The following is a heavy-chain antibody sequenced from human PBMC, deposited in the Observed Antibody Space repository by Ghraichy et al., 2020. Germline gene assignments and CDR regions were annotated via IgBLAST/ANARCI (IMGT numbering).Heavy chain of an antibody. CDR3: ARVLFSSSSSWYLEAFDI. J-gene: IGHJ3*02. V-gene: IGHV1-69*13. CDR2: IIPIFGTA. D-gene: IGHD6-13*01. CDR1: GGTFSSYA. Sequence: SVKVSCKASGGTFSSYAISWVRQAPGQGLEWMGGIIPIFGTANYAQKFQGRVTITADESTSTAYMELSSLRSEDTAVYYCARVLFSSSSSWYLEAFDIWGQGTMVTVSS.